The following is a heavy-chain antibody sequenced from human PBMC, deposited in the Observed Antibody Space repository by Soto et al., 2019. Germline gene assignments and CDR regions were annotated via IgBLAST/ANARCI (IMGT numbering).Heavy chain of an antibody. V-gene: IGHV4-4*07. Sequence: PSETLSLTSTVSGGSIGGYYWSWIRQPAGKGLEWIGRMYNSERTNYNPSLKSRVTMSMDTSKNQFSLRLTSVTAADTAVYFCAREPLAHSYFDLWGQGTLVTVSS. CDR2: MYNSERT. CDR1: GGSIGGYY. CDR3: AREPLAHSYFDL. J-gene: IGHJ4*02.